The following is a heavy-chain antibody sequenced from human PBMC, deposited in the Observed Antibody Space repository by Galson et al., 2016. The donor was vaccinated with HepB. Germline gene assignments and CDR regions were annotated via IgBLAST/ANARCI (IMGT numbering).Heavy chain of an antibody. Sequence: LEWVAGISYDGNNINYGYSVKGRFTISRDNSKNTLYLQMNSLRAEDTAVYFCARDRSTVTYLDYWGQGTLVSVSS. V-gene: IGHV3-33*01. J-gene: IGHJ4*02. D-gene: IGHD4-17*01. CDR2: ISYDGNNI. CDR3: ARDRSTVTYLDY.